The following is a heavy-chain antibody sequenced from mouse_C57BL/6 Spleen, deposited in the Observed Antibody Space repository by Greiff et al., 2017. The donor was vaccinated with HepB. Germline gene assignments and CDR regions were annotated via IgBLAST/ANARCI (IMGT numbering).Heavy chain of an antibody. CDR2: IDPSDSYT. J-gene: IGHJ3*01. CDR1: GYTFTSYW. CDR3: AGGVRRGFAY. Sequence: QVQLKQPGAELVKPGASVKLSCKASGYTFTSYWMQWVKQRPGQGLEWIGEIDPSDSYTNYNQKFKGKATLTVDTSSSTAYMQLSSLTSEDSAVYYCAGGVRRGFAYWGQGTLVTVSA. V-gene: IGHV1-50*01.